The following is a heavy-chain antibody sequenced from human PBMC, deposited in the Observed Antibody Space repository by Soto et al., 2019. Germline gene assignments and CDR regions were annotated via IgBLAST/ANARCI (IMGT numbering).Heavy chain of an antibody. Sequence: GGSLRLSCAASGFTFSSYAMRWVRQAPGKGLEWVAVISYDGSNKYYADSVKGRFTISRDNSKNTLYLQMNSLRAEDTAVYYCARDPNIVLVPAALRSYYYYYGMDVWGQGTTVTVSS. CDR2: ISYDGSNK. CDR1: GFTFSSYA. J-gene: IGHJ6*02. V-gene: IGHV3-30-3*01. D-gene: IGHD2-2*01. CDR3: ARDPNIVLVPAALRSYYYYYGMDV.